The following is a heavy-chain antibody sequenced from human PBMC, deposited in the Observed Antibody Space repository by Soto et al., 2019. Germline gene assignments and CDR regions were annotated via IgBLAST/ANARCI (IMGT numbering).Heavy chain of an antibody. Sequence: QVQLVESGGDVVQPGRSLRRSCTASGFTFSTYTMHWIRQSPGKGLEWLAFISDDGDNRYYAESVRGRFTISRDNSKNTLYLQMDSLRPEDTPVYYCARDGPIAAAGNNWFDPWGQGTLVTVSS. CDR3: ARDGPIAAAGNNWFDP. V-gene: IGHV3-30-3*01. CDR1: GFTFSTYT. CDR2: ISDDGDNR. J-gene: IGHJ5*02. D-gene: IGHD6-13*01.